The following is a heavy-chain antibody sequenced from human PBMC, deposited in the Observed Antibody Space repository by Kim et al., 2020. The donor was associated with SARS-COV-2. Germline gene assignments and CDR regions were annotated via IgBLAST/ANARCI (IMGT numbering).Heavy chain of an antibody. CDR1: GGSISSYY. Sequence: SETLSLTCTVSGGSISSYYWSWIRQPAGKGLEWIGRIYTSGSTNYNPSLKSRVTMSVDTSKNQFSLKLSSVTAADTAVYYCARDRVHPWDGPYFDYWGQGTLVTVSS. CDR3: ARDRVHPWDGPYFDY. V-gene: IGHV4-4*07. D-gene: IGHD1-26*01. CDR2: IYTSGST. J-gene: IGHJ4*02.